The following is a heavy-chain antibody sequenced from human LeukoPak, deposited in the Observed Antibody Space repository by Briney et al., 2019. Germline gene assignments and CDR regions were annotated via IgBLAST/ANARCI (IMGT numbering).Heavy chain of an antibody. V-gene: IGHV3-23*01. D-gene: IGHD6-19*01. CDR3: AKDTDLAVAGQSFDY. CDR1: GFTFSSYA. CDR2: ISGSGGST. Sequence: GGYLRLSCAASGFTFSSYAMSWVRQAPGKGLEWVSAISGSGGSTYYADSVKGRFTISRDNSKNTLYLQMNSLRAEDTAVYYCAKDTDLAVAGQSFDYWGQGTLVTVSS. J-gene: IGHJ4*02.